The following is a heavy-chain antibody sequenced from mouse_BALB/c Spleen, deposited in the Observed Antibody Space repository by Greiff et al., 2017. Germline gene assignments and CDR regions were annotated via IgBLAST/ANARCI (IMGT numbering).Heavy chain of an antibody. J-gene: IGHJ4*01. Sequence: EVQVVESGGGLVQPGGSRKLSCAASGFTFSSFGMHWVRQAPEKGLEWVAYISSGSSTIYYADTVKGRFTISRDNPKNTLFLQMTSLRSEDTAMYYCARYSLMITTPDDWGQGTSVTVSS. CDR2: ISSGSSTI. CDR1: GFTFSSFG. V-gene: IGHV5-17*02. D-gene: IGHD2-4*01. CDR3: ARYSLMITTPDD.